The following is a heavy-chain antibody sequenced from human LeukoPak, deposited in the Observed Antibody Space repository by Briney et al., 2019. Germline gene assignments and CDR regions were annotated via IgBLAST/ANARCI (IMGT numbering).Heavy chain of an antibody. Sequence: SVKVSCKASGYTFTSYGISWVRQAPGQGLEWMGWISAYNGNTNYAQKLQGRVTMTTDTSTSTAYMELRSLRSDDTAVYYCARRDFVSSSGGSFDYWGQGTLVTVSS. D-gene: IGHD6-6*01. J-gene: IGHJ4*02. CDR1: GYTFTSYG. CDR3: ARRDFVSSSGGSFDY. V-gene: IGHV1-18*01. CDR2: ISAYNGNT.